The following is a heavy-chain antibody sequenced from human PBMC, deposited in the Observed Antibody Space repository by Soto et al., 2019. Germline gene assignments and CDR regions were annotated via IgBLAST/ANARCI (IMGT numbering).Heavy chain of an antibody. CDR1: GFSLSTSGVG. CDR2: IYWDDDK. Sequence: QITLKESGPALVKPTQTLTLTCTFSGFSLSTSGVGVGWIRQPPGKALEWLALIYWDDDKRYSPYLKSRPAITQDTSKNQVVLTMTTVDPMDTATYSCLYRAEPPGGGYYFDSWGQGTLVTVSS. CDR3: LYRAEPPGGGYYFDS. J-gene: IGHJ4*02. V-gene: IGHV2-5*02. D-gene: IGHD3-16*01.